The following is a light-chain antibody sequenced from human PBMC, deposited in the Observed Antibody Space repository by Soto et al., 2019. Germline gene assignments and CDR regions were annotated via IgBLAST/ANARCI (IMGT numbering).Light chain of an antibody. CDR3: QQYGSSPRT. V-gene: IGKV3-20*01. CDR2: DAS. Sequence: EIVLTQSPGTLSLSPGERAALSCRASRSLSSTSLAWYQQRPGQAPRLLIYDASSRATGIPDRFSGSGYGTDFTLTINRLEPDDFAVYYFQQYGSSPRTFGQGTKVEI. J-gene: IGKJ1*01. CDR1: RSLSSTS.